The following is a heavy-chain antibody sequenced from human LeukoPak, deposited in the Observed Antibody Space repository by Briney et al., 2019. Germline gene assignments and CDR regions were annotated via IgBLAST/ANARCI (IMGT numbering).Heavy chain of an antibody. CDR2: INRSGRT. V-gene: IGHV4-34*01. CDR1: GGSFGGYY. D-gene: IGHD3-10*01. CDR3: ARGIRGVVITHDYYCMDV. J-gene: IGHJ6*03. Sequence: SETLSLTCAVYGGSFGGYYWSWIRQAPGKGLEWIGEINRSGRTNSSPSLKSRVTISLDPSKNQFSLRVTSVTAADTAVYYCARGIRGVVITHDYYCMDVWGKGTTVTVSS.